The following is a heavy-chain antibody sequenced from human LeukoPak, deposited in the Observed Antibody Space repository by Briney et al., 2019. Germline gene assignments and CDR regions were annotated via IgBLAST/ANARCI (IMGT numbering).Heavy chain of an antibody. J-gene: IGHJ1*01. CDR3: TRASPEYDYDDYVGEH. D-gene: IGHD4-17*01. CDR2: IRSKTYGGTA. Sequence: GRSLRLSCTTSGFTFGDYALTWFRQAPGNGLEWVGFIRSKTYGGTAEYAASVKGRFTISRDDSKSIAYLQMNSLKTEDTGVYFCTRASPEYDYDDYVGEHWGQGTLVTVSS. CDR1: GFTFGDYA. V-gene: IGHV3-49*03.